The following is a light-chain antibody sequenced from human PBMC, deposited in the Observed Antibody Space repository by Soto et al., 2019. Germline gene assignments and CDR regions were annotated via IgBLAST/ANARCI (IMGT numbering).Light chain of an antibody. Sequence: EIVMTQSPVTLSVSPGERATLSCRASQSVTSNFASYQQKPGQAPRLLIYGASTRASGIPARFSGSGSGTELTLTISNLQDEHFAIYCCHPFTDWLRTFGQRTTVPIK. CDR3: HPFTDWLRT. CDR1: QSVTSN. J-gene: IGKJ1*01. CDR2: GAS. V-gene: IGKV3-15*01.